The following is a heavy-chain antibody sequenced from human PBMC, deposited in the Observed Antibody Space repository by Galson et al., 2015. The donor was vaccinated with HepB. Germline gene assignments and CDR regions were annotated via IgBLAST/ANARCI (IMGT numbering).Heavy chain of an antibody. CDR2: IWYDGSNK. J-gene: IGHJ3*02. CDR1: GLTFSTYG. Sequence: SLRLSCAVSGLTFSTYGVHWVRQAPGKGLEWVAVIWYDGSNKNYADSVKGRFNIFRDNSNNMLYLQMNSLRAEDTAVYYCARERINIADEGSALDIWGQGTMVTVSS. CDR3: ARERINIADEGSALDI. D-gene: IGHD6-13*01. V-gene: IGHV3-33*01.